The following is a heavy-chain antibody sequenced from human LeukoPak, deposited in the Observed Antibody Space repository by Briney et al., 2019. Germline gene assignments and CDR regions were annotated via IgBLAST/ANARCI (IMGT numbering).Heavy chain of an antibody. Sequence: SETLSLTCTVSGVSISTYYWSWIRQPPGKGLEWIGYIYYSGSTNYNPSLKSRVTISVDTSKNQFSLKLSSVTAADTAVYYCARCERRKEWLAGGVDYWGQGTLVTVSS. CDR3: ARCERRKEWLAGGVDY. CDR1: GVSISTYY. J-gene: IGHJ4*02. D-gene: IGHD6-19*01. V-gene: IGHV4-59*01. CDR2: IYYSGST.